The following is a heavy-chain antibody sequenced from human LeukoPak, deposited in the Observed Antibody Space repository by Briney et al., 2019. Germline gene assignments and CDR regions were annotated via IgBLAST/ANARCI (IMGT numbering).Heavy chain of an antibody. CDR2: ISGSGGST. CDR1: GFTFGSYA. Sequence: PGGSLRLSCAASGFTFGSYAMSRVRQAPGKGLEWVSAISGSGGSTYYADSVKGRFTISRDNSKNTLYLQMNSLRAEDTAVYYCAKAARRTDYYYYYMDVWGKGTTVTVSS. CDR3: AKAARRTDYYYYYMDV. D-gene: IGHD6-6*01. V-gene: IGHV3-23*01. J-gene: IGHJ6*03.